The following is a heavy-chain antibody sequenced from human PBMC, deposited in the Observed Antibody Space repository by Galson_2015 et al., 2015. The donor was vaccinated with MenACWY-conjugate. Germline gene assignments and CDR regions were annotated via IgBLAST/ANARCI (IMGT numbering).Heavy chain of an antibody. CDR3: ARGFGQVGAPDFDY. CDR1: GYTFSNYG. Sequence: QSGAEVKKPGASVKVSCKTSGYTFSNYGINWVRQAPGQGLEWIGWISPYNGNTNYAQKLQGRVTMTTDTSTTTAYMELRSLRSDDTAVYYCARGFGQVGAPDFDYWGQGTLVTVSS. V-gene: IGHV1-18*04. CDR2: ISPYNGNT. D-gene: IGHD1-26*01. J-gene: IGHJ4*02.